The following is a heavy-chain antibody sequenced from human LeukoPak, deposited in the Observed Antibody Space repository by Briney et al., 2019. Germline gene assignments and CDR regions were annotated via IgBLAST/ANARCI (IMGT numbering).Heavy chain of an antibody. Sequence: PSQTLSLTCTVSDGSISSGDYYRSWIRRPPGKGLEWIGYIYYSGSTFYNPSLKSRVTISLDTSKNQFSLRLSSVTAADTAVYYCARDSASSITWGQGTLVTVSS. D-gene: IGHD3-10*01. V-gene: IGHV4-30-4*01. CDR2: IYYSGST. J-gene: IGHJ4*02. CDR1: DGSISSGDYY. CDR3: ARDSASSIT.